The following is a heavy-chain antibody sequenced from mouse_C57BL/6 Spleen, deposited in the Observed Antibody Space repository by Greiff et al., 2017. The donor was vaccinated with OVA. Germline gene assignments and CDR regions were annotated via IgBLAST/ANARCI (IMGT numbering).Heavy chain of an antibody. CDR3: ARNLELGLRFAY. Sequence: VQGVESGPGLVAPSQSLSITCTVSGFSLTSYAISWVRQPPGKGLEWLGVIWTGGGTNYNSALQSRLSISKDNSKSQVFLKMNSLQTDDTARYYCARNLELGLRFAYWGQGTLVTVSA. J-gene: IGHJ3*01. D-gene: IGHD4-1*01. CDR2: IWTGGGT. V-gene: IGHV2-9-1*01. CDR1: GFSLTSYA.